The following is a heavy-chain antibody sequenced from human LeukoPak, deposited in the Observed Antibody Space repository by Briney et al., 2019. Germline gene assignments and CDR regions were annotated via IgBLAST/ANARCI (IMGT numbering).Heavy chain of an antibody. D-gene: IGHD3-16*01. CDR2: ISSSSSTI. V-gene: IGHV3-48*01. CDR1: GFTFSSYS. CDR3: AKDGGEGYYYYYYMDF. J-gene: IGHJ6*03. Sequence: GGSLRLSCAASGFTFSSYSMNWVRQAPGKGLEWVSYISSSSSTIYYADSVKGRFTISRDNAKNSLYLQMNSLRAEDTAVYYCAKDGGEGYYYYYYMDFWGKGTTVTVSS.